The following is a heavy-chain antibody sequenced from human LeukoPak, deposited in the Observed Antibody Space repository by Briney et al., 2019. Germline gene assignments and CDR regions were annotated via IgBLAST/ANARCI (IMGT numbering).Heavy chain of an antibody. CDR3: ARGHDTSGYYYPPTWFDP. Sequence: GGSLRLSCAASGFTVSSNYMTWVRQAPGKGLEWVSVLYRGGSTYYTDSVKGRFTISRDDSKNTLYLQMNSLRAEDTAVYYRARGHDTSGYYYPPTWFDPWGQGTLVTVSP. J-gene: IGHJ5*02. D-gene: IGHD3-22*01. V-gene: IGHV3-53*01. CDR2: LYRGGST. CDR1: GFTVSSNY.